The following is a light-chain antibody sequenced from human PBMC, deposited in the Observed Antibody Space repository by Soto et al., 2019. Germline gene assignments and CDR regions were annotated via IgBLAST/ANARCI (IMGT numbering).Light chain of an antibody. CDR1: QSISSW. V-gene: IGKV1-5*03. CDR2: KAS. CDR3: QQYNSYSWT. Sequence: DIQMTQSPSTLSASVGDRVTITCRACQSISSWLAWYQQKPGKAPKLLIYKASSLESGVPSRFSGSGSGTEFTLTISSLQPDDFATYYCQQYNSYSWTFGQGTKVGIK. J-gene: IGKJ1*01.